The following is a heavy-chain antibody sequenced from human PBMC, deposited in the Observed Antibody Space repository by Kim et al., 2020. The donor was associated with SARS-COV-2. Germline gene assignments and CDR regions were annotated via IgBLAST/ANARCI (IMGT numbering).Heavy chain of an antibody. D-gene: IGHD3-10*01. CDR3: ARDPSLYGSGSYYPY. V-gene: IGHV3-21*01. Sequence: DSGKGRFTSSRDNAKNSLYLQMNSLRAEDTAVYYCARDPSLYGSGSYYPYWGQGTLVTVSS. J-gene: IGHJ4*02.